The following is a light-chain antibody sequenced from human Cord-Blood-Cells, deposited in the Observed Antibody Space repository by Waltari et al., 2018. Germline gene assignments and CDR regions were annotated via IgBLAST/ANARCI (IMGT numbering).Light chain of an antibody. V-gene: IGLV1-47*01. CDR1: SSNIGSNY. CDR3: AAWDDSLTV. Sequence: QSVLTQPPSASGTPGQRVTISCSGSSSNIGSNYVYWYQQLPGTAPKLLIYRNHQRPSGVPDRVSGSKSGTSASLAISGLRSEDEADYYCAAWDDSLTVFGGGTKLTVL. J-gene: IGLJ3*02. CDR2: RNH.